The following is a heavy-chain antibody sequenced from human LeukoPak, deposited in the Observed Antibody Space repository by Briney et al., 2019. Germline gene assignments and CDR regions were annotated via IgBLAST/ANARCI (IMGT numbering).Heavy chain of an antibody. V-gene: IGHV4-38-2*01. CDR2: VFHSGST. CDR3: ARKVVVAATPRRFDY. CDR1: GYSISRGYY. D-gene: IGHD2-15*01. J-gene: IGHJ4*02. Sequence: SETLSLTCPVSGYSISRGYYWGWLRQPPGKGLEWFGSVFHSGSTYYNPSLKSRVTISVDTSKNQFSLKLSSVTAADTAVYDCARKVVVAATPRRFDYWGQGTLVTVSS.